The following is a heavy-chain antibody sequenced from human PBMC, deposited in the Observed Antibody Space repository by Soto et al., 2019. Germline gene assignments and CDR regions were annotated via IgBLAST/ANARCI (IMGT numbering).Heavy chain of an antibody. Sequence: GGSLRLSCAASGFTFSSYSMNWVRQAPGKGLEWVSSISSSSSYIYYADSVKGRFTISRDNAKNSLYLQMNSLRAEDTAVYYCARETSERIAGMDVWGQGTTVTVSS. CDR3: ARETSERIAGMDV. CDR2: ISSSSSYI. V-gene: IGHV3-21*04. J-gene: IGHJ6*02. D-gene: IGHD6-13*01. CDR1: GFTFSSYS.